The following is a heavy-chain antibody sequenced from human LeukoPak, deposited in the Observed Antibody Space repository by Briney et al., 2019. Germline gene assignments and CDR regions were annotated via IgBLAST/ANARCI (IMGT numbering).Heavy chain of an antibody. CDR1: GFTFSSST. CDR2: ISSSSNYI. J-gene: IGHJ4*02. V-gene: IGHV3-21*04. D-gene: IGHD2-15*01. CDR3: AKATLGSCSGVRCYPFDC. Sequence: GGSLRLSCAASGFTFSSSTMNWVRQAPGKGLEWVSSISSSSNYIYYADSVKGRFTISRDNSKNTLYLQMNSLRGEDTAVYYCAKATLGSCSGVRCYPFDCWGQGTLVTVSS.